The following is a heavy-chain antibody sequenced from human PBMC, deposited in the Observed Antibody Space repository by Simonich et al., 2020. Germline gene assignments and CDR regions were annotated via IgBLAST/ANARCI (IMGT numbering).Heavy chain of an antibody. CDR2: ISRSSSYI. CDR1: GFTFSSYC. D-gene: IGHD5-18*01. CDR3: ARDVDTAMVFDY. Sequence: EVQLVESGGGLVKPGGSLRLSCAASGFTFSSYCMNWVRQAPGKRLEWVLSISRSSSYIYYADSGKGRFTNSRDNAKNSLYLQMNSLRAEDTAVYYCARDVDTAMVFDYWGQGTLVTVSS. J-gene: IGHJ4*02. V-gene: IGHV3-21*01.